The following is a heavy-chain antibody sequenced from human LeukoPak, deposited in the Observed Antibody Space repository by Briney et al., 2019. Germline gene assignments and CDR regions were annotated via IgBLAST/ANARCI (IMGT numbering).Heavy chain of an antibody. Sequence: PGRSLRLSCAASGFTFSNYWTYWVRQAPGKSPVWGSRINREGRSATYADSVKGRFTISRDNANNTLFLQMINLRVDDTAVYYCAREEMEVAGLQYWGQGTLVTVSS. V-gene: IGHV3-74*01. CDR1: GFTFSNYW. CDR3: AREEMEVAGLQY. D-gene: IGHD6-19*01. J-gene: IGHJ4*01. CDR2: INREGRSA.